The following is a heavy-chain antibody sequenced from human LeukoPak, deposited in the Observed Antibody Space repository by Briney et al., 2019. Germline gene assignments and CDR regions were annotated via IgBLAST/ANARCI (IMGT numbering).Heavy chain of an antibody. CDR3: ARGYYGSGSYYPHYNWFDP. Sequence: SETLSLTCAVYGGSFSGYYWSWIRQPPGKGLEWIGEINHIGSTNYNPSLKSLVTISVDTSKNQFSLKLSSVTAADTAVYYCARGYYGSGSYYPHYNWFDPWGQGTLVTVAS. CDR2: INHIGST. D-gene: IGHD3-10*01. CDR1: GGSFSGYY. J-gene: IGHJ5*02. V-gene: IGHV4-34*01.